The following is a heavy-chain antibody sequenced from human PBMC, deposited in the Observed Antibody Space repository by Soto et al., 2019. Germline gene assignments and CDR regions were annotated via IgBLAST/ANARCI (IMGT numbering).Heavy chain of an antibody. J-gene: IGHJ4*02. CDR1: IYAFRSSG. D-gene: IGHD2-21*02. V-gene: IGHV1-18*01. Sequence: GASVKVSCKATIYAFRSSGISWVRQAPGQGLEWMGWIDSNSGQTKYSQSVQDRVTMTADASTRTVYMELGSLTSDDTAVYYCVRERNGGDPYWVQGTLVTVSS. CDR2: IDSNSGQT. CDR3: VRERNGGDPY.